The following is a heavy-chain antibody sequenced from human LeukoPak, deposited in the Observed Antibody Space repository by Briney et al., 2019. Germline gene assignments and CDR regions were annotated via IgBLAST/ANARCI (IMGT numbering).Heavy chain of an antibody. CDR1: GFTFSSYA. CDR2: ISYDGSNK. V-gene: IGHV3-30-3*01. J-gene: IGHJ4*02. D-gene: IGHD1-26*01. Sequence: GRSLRLSCAASGFTFSSYAMHWVRQAPGKGLEWVAVISYDGSNKYYADSVKGRFTISRDNSKNTPYLQMNSLRAEDTAVYYCARDREGASDYWGQGTLVTVSS. CDR3: ARDREGASDY.